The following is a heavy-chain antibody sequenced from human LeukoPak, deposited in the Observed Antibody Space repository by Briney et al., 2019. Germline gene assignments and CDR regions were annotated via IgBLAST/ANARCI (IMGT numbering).Heavy chain of an antibody. V-gene: IGHV3-23*01. CDR3: AKGGNTRKQYNWFDP. Sequence: GGSLRLSCAASGFTFSSYWMNWARQAPGKGLEWVSIIGGVSESFYYADSVKGRFTVSRDNSKDTLYLQINSLRDEDTAVYYCAKGGNTRKQYNWFDPWGQGTLVTVSS. D-gene: IGHD1-14*01. CDR2: IGGVSESF. J-gene: IGHJ5*02. CDR1: GFTFSSYW.